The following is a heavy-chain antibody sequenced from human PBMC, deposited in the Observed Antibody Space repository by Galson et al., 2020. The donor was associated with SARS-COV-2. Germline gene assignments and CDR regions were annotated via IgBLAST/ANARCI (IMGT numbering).Heavy chain of an antibody. V-gene: IGHV4-39*07. CDR1: GVSISSTSYY. Sequence: SETLSLTCTVSGVSISSTSYYWGWIRQPPGKGLEWIGTIGSGYNSGNAYYTPSLKSRVTISPHTSSNQFSLKLTSVTAADTAMYYCVRDLGSGGDSDFWGQGTLVTVSS. CDR3: VRDLGSGGDSDF. D-gene: IGHD2-21*01. J-gene: IGHJ4*02. CDR2: IGSGYNSGNA.